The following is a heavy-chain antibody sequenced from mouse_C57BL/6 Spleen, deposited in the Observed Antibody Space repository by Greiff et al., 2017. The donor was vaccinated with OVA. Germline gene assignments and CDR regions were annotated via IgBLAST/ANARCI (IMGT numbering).Heavy chain of an antibody. Sequence: QVQLQQPGAELVKPGASVKVSCKASGYTFTSYWLHWVKQRPGQGLEWIGRIHPSDSDTNYNQKFKGKATLTVDKSSSTAYMQLSSLTSEDSAVYYCAIRGRQLRLPDAMDYWGQGTSVTVSS. V-gene: IGHV1-74*01. CDR2: IHPSDSDT. CDR3: AIRGRQLRLPDAMDY. D-gene: IGHD3-2*02. CDR1: GYTFTSYW. J-gene: IGHJ4*01.